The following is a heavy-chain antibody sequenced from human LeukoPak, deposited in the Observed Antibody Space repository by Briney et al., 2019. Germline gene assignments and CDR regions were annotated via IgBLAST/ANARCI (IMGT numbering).Heavy chain of an antibody. CDR3: AKDIGRRYSYANLVY. J-gene: IGHJ4*02. CDR1: GFTFSSYG. CDR2: IWYDGSNK. Sequence: GGSLRLSCAASGFTFSSYGMHWVRQAPGKGLEWVAVIWYDGSNKYYADSVKGRFTISRDNSKNTLYLQMNSLRAEDTAVYYCAKDIGRRYSYANLVYWGQGTLVTVSS. D-gene: IGHD5-18*01. V-gene: IGHV3-33*06.